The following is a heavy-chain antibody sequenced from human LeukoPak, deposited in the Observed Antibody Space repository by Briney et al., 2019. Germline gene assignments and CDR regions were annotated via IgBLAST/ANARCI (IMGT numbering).Heavy chain of an antibody. Sequence: PGGSLRLSCAASGFTFSSYTFHWVRQAPGKGLQWVAVISYDGSKKYNGDSVKGRFTISRDNAKNSLYLQMNSLRAEDMALYYCAKVMAAAGTKQFDDAFDVWGQGTRVIV. J-gene: IGHJ3*01. D-gene: IGHD6-13*01. V-gene: IGHV3-30-3*01. CDR1: GFTFSSYT. CDR3: AKVMAAAGTKQFDDAFDV. CDR2: ISYDGSKK.